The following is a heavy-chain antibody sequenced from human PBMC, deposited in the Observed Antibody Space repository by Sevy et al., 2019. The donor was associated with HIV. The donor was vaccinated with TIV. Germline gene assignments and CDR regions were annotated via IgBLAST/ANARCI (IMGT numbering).Heavy chain of an antibody. D-gene: IGHD3-9*01. Sequence: GGSLRLSCAGSGFTFRSYGIHWVRQSPGKGLEWVAFISFDGRNTYSADSVKGRFTVSRDNSNNVVYLQMNNLRTEDTAMYYCAKDILGDNSPWFFFDYWGQGTQVTVSS. CDR1: GFTFRSYG. CDR3: AKDILGDNSPWFFFDY. J-gene: IGHJ4*02. CDR2: ISFDGRNT. V-gene: IGHV3-30*18.